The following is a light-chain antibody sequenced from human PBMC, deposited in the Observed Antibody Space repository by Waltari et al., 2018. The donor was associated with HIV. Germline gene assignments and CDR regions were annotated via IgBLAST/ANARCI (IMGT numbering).Light chain of an antibody. CDR3: QQRVTWPHT. V-gene: IGKV3-11*01. J-gene: IGKJ2*01. CDR1: QDVDRY. Sequence: EIVLTQSPATLSLSPGERASLSCRASQDVDRYLAWYQQRPGQPPRLLIYDASSRATGVPPRFSGGGSGTDFFFTINSLEPEDFAIYFCQQRVTWPHTFGQGT. CDR2: DAS.